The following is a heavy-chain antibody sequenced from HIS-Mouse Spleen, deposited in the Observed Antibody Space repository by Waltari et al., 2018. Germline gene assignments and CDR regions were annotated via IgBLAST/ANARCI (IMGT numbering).Heavy chain of an antibody. V-gene: IGHV2-70*15. J-gene: IGHJ4*02. CDR3: ARIAEGYSSGWYAFDY. CDR1: GFSPSTSGMF. CDR2: IDWDDDK. D-gene: IGHD6-19*01. Sequence: QVTLRESGPALVQPTQTLTLTCTFSGFSPSTSGMFASRIRQPPGKALEWLARIDWDDDKYYSTSLKTRLTISKDTSKNQVVLTMTNMDPVDTATYYCARIAEGYSSGWYAFDYWGQGTLVTVSS.